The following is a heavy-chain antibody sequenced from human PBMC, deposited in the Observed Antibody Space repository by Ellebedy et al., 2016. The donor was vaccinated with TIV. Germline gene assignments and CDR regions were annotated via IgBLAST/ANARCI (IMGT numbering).Heavy chain of an antibody. Sequence: ASVKVSXKASGYTFTTYDIHWVRQPAGQGLEWMGWMNPNSGNTGYAQKFQGRVTMTRNSSTSTAYMELSSLTSEDTAVYYCARGVLIGSSSSRNPYWGQGTLVTVSS. CDR1: GYTFTTYD. D-gene: IGHD6-6*01. CDR2: MNPNSGNT. CDR3: ARGVLIGSSSSRNPY. V-gene: IGHV1-8*01. J-gene: IGHJ4*02.